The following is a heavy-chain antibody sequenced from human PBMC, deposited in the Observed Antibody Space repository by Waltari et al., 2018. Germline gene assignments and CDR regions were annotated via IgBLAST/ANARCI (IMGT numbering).Heavy chain of an antibody. J-gene: IGHJ4*02. Sequence: VQLQQWGAGLLKPSETLSLTCAVYGGSFSGYYWSWIRQPPGKGLEWVSAISGSCGSTYYADSVKGRFTISRDNSKNTLYLQMNSLRAEDTAVYYCAKDRMGGYCSGGSCYVDYWGQGTLVTVSS. V-gene: IGHV3-23*01. CDR3: AKDRMGGYCSGGSCYVDY. CDR2: ISGSCGST. D-gene: IGHD2-15*01. CDR1: GGSFSGYY.